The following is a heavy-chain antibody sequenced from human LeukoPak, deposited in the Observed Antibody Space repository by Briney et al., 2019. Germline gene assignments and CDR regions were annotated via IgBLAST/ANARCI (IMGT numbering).Heavy chain of an antibody. Sequence: ASVKVSCKASGYTFTSYDINWVRQATGQGLEWMGWMNPNSGNTGYAQKFQGRVTITRNTFISTAYMELSSLRSEDTAVYYCARFNQLSDAFDIWGQGTMVTVSS. D-gene: IGHD2-2*01. J-gene: IGHJ3*02. CDR3: ARFNQLSDAFDI. V-gene: IGHV1-8*03. CDR1: GYTFTSYD. CDR2: MNPNSGNT.